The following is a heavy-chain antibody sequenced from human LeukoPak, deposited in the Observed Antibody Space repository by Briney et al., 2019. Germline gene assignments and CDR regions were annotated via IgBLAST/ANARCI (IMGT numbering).Heavy chain of an antibody. CDR1: GYTFTGHY. V-gene: IGHV1-2*02. J-gene: IGHJ5*02. D-gene: IGHD5-24*01. Sequence: ASVKVSCKASGYTFTGHYMHWVRQAPGQGLEWMGWINPNSGGTNYAQKFQGRVSMTRDTSISTAYMELSRLRSDDTAVYYCARNTINWFDPWGQGVLVTVSS. CDR3: ARNTINWFDP. CDR2: INPNSGGT.